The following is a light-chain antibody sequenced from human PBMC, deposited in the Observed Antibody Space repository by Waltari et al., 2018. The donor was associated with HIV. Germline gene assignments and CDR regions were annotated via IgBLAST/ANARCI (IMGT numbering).Light chain of an antibody. CDR2: NTY. V-gene: IGKV3-20*01. CDR3: QQYGSAPPIT. J-gene: IGKJ4*01. CDR1: QSVSNNY. Sequence: EIVLTQSPGTLSLSPGERATLSCRASQSVSNNYLAWYQQKPGQAPRLLIYNTYNWATGIPDRFSGSGSGTDFTLTISRLEPEDFAIYYCQQYGSAPPITFGGGTKVEIK.